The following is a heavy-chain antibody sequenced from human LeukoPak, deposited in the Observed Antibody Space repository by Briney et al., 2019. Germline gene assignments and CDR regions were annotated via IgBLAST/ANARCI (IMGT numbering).Heavy chain of an antibody. D-gene: IGHD6-19*01. J-gene: IGHJ4*02. V-gene: IGHV1-2*02. Sequence: ASVKVSCKASGFTFTSSAMQWVRQAPGQGLEWMGWINPNSDDTNYAQKFQGRVTTTRDTSISTAYMELSRLRSDDTAVYYCARDGGYSSARVFDYWGQGTLVTVSS. CDR2: INPNSDDT. CDR3: ARDGGYSSARVFDY. CDR1: GFTFTSSA.